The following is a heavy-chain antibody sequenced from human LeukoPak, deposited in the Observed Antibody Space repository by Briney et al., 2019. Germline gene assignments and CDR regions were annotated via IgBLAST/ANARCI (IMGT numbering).Heavy chain of an antibody. Sequence: SQALSLTCTVSGGSISSGDYYWSWIRQPPGRGLEWIGYIYYSGSTYYNPSLKSRVTISVGTSKNQFSLKLSSVTAADTAVYYCARASIWFGELLGWFDPWGQGTLVTVSS. J-gene: IGHJ5*02. CDR3: ARASIWFGELLGWFDP. D-gene: IGHD3-10*01. CDR1: GGSISSGDYY. CDR2: IYYSGST. V-gene: IGHV4-30-4*01.